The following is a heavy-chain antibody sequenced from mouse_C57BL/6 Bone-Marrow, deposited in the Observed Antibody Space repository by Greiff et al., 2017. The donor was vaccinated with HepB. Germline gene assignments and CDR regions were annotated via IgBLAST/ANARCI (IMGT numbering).Heavy chain of an antibody. Sequence: EVQLQQSGPELVKPGASVKISCKASGYTFTDYYMNWVKQSHGKSLEWIGDINPNNGGTSYNQKFKGKATLTVDKSSSTAYMELRSLTSEDSAVYYCARPLSCLGYAMDYWGQGTSVTVSS. CDR2: INPNNGGT. J-gene: IGHJ4*01. V-gene: IGHV1-26*01. CDR1: GYTFTDYY. CDR3: ARPLSCLGYAMDY. D-gene: IGHD4-1*01.